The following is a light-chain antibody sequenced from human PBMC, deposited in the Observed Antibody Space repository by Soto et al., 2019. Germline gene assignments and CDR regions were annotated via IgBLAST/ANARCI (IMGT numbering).Light chain of an antibody. CDR2: NTN. V-gene: IGLV8-61*01. Sequence: QTVVTQEPSFSVSPGGTVTLTCGLSSGSVSTSYYPSWYQQTPGQAPRTVIYNTNARSSGVPDRFSGSKSGNTASLTISGLQAEDEADYYCCSFAGSTTWFGGGTKVTVL. CDR1: SGSVSTSYY. J-gene: IGLJ3*02. CDR3: CSFAGSTTW.